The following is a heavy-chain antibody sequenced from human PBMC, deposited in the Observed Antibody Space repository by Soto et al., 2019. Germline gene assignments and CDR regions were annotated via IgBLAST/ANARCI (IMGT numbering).Heavy chain of an antibody. CDR3: ARVDSIAVAGYDAFDI. CDR1: GYTFTSYG. Sequence: GASVKVSCKASGYTFTSYGISWVRQAPGQGLEWMGWINPNSGGTNYAQKFQGWVTMTRDTSISTAYMELSRLRSDDTAVYYCARVDSIAVAGYDAFDIWGQGTVVTVSS. D-gene: IGHD6-19*01. CDR2: INPNSGGT. V-gene: IGHV1-2*04. J-gene: IGHJ3*02.